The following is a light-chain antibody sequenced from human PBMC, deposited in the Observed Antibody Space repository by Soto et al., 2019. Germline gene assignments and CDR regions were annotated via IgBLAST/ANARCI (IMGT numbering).Light chain of an antibody. V-gene: IGLV2-23*01. CDR2: EDN. CDR3: CSYGGRTTYV. CDR1: TSDVGSYKL. J-gene: IGLJ1*01. Sequence: QSVLTQPASVSGSPGQSITISFTGSTSDVGSYKLVSWYQHHPGKAPKLLINEDNKRPSGVSTRFSGSKSANTASLTISGLQAEDEADYYCCSYGGRTTYVFGPGTKVTVL.